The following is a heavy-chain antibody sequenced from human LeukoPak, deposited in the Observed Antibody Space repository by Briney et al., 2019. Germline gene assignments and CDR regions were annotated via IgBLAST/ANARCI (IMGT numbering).Heavy chain of an antibody. CDR2: INHSGST. J-gene: IGHJ4*02. CDR1: GYSISSGDY. Sequence: SETLSLTCTVSGYSISSGDYWGWIRQPPGKGLEWIGEINHSGSTNYNPSLKSRVTISVDTSKNQFSLKLSSVTAADTAVYYCARARRYYDSSGYYYWGQGTLVTVSS. CDR3: ARARRYYDSSGYYY. V-gene: IGHV4-38-2*02. D-gene: IGHD3-22*01.